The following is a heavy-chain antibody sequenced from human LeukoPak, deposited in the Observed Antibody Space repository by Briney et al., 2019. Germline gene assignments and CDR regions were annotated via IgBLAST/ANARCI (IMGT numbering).Heavy chain of an antibody. CDR2: ISGRGDNT. CDR1: GFTFSSYA. CDR3: ARRGANSGHTFDY. Sequence: GGSLRLSCAASGFTFSSYAMSWVRQAPGKGLECVSGISGRGDNTYYADSVKGRFTISRDNTKNALYLQMNSLRADDTAVYYCARRGANSGHTFDYWGQGTLVSVSS. J-gene: IGHJ4*02. D-gene: IGHD5-12*01. V-gene: IGHV3-23*01.